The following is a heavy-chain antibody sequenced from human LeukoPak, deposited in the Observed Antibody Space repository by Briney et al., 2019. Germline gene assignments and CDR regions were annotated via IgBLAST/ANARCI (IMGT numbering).Heavy chain of an antibody. CDR1: GFSFSDHW. J-gene: IGHJ4*02. V-gene: IGHV3-7*03. CDR2: IKGDGSQK. Sequence: GGSLRLSCAASGFSFSDHWLDWVRQAPGKGLEWVAHIKGDGSQKYYVDSVKGRFTISRDNSKNTLYVQMNSLRDEDTAVYYWAKNPKWESPHYPDSWGQGTPVTLSS. CDR3: AKNPKWESPHYPDS. D-gene: IGHD1-26*01.